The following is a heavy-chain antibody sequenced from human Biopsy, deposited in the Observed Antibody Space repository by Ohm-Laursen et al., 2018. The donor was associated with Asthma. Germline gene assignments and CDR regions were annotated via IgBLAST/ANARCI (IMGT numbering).Heavy chain of an antibody. CDR2: ISVYNGNT. Sequence: GSVKVSCNTSGYTFNSAGITWVRQAPGQGPEWMGWISVYNGNTKVAQKLQDRVTMITDTSTSTAYMELRSLRSDDTAVYFCARAVDYSHYYGIDVWGQGTTVTVS. J-gene: IGHJ6*02. V-gene: IGHV1-18*01. D-gene: IGHD3-10*01. CDR1: GYTFNSAG. CDR3: ARAVDYSHYYGIDV.